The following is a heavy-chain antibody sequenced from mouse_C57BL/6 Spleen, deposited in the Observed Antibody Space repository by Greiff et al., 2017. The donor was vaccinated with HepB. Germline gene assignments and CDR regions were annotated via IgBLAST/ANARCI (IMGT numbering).Heavy chain of an antibody. CDR1: GFSLTSYG. V-gene: IGHV2-4*01. Sequence: VQLQQSGPGLVQPSQSLSITCTVSGFSLTSYGVHWVRQPPGKGLEWLGVIWRGGSTDYNAAFISRLSISKDNSKSQVFFKMNSLQADYTAIYYCAVNYYGSSPAWFAYWGQGTLVTVSA. D-gene: IGHD1-1*01. CDR3: AVNYYGSSPAWFAY. J-gene: IGHJ3*01. CDR2: IWRGGST.